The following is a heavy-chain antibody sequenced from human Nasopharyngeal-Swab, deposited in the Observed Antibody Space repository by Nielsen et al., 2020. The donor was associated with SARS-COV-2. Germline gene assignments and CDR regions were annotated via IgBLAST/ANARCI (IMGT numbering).Heavy chain of an antibody. CDR1: GFSFSDYY. CDR3: ARGRYNPY. D-gene: IGHD3-9*01. V-gene: IGHV3-11*06. J-gene: IGHJ4*02. CDR2: IHSVSSFT. Sequence: GESLKISCAASGFSFSDYYMSWIRQAPGKGLEWVSYIHSVSSFTDYADSVKGRFTISRDNAKNTLYLQMNSLSAEDTAVYYCARGRYNPYWGQGTLVTVSS.